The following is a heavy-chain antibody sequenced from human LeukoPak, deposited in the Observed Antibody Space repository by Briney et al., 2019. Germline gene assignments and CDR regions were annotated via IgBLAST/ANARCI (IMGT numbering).Heavy chain of an antibody. CDR1: GDSFSGNKAT. CDR3: ARRLTQYDCFDP. CDR2: TYYRSTWYN. V-gene: IGHV6-1*01. D-gene: IGHD2-2*01. J-gene: IGHJ5*02. Sequence: SQTLSLTCAISGDSFSGNKATWNWIRQSPSRGLEWLGRTYYRSTWYNDYAVSVRGRITVNPDTSKNQFSLHLNSVTPEDTAVYYCARRLTQYDCFDPWGQGILVTVSS.